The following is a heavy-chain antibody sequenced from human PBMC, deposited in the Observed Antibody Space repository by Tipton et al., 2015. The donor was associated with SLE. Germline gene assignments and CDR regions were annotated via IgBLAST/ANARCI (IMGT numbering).Heavy chain of an antibody. J-gene: IGHJ4*02. CDR2: LSGSGGST. Sequence: GSLRLSCTASGFTFGVFSMRWVRPAPGQGLEWVSALSGSGGSTYYADSVKGRFTSSRDSSKNTLYLQMNSLRVEDTAVYYCAKDRDGYAPDYWGQGTLVTVSS. D-gene: IGHD5-24*01. V-gene: IGHV3-23*01. CDR1: GFTFGVFS. CDR3: AKDRDGYAPDY.